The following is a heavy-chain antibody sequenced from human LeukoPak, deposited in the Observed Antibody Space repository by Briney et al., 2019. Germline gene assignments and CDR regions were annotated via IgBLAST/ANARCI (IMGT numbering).Heavy chain of an antibody. CDR1: GGSISSGGYY. V-gene: IGHV4-31*03. CDR2: IYYSGST. Sequence: SETPSLTCTVSGGSISSGGYYWSWIRQHPGKGLEWIGYIYYSGSTYYNPSLKSRVTISVDTSKNQFSLKLSSVTAADTAVYYCAREQLELRGGYFDYWGQGTLVTVSS. CDR3: AREQLELRGGYFDY. D-gene: IGHD1-7*01. J-gene: IGHJ4*02.